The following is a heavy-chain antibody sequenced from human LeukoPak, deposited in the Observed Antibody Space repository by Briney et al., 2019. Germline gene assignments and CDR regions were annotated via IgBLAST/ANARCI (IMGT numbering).Heavy chain of an antibody. D-gene: IGHD2-8*02. CDR2: IYYSGST. J-gene: IGHJ3*01. V-gene: IGHV4-59*08. CDR1: GGSISSYY. Sequence: PETRPLTCTVSGGSISSYYWSWIRQPPGKGLEWIGYIYYSGSTNYNPSLKSRVTISVDTSKNQFSLKLSSVTAADTAVYYCARRRGTANAFDLWGQGTLPSVSS. CDR3: ARRRGTANAFDL.